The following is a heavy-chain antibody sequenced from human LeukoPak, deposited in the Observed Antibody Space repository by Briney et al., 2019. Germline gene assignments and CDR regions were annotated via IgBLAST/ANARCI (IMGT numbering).Heavy chain of an antibody. D-gene: IGHD1-26*01. V-gene: IGHV1-2*02. CDR2: INPNSGGT. CDR1: GYTFTVYY. J-gene: IGHJ5*02. Sequence: ASVTVSFKASGYTFTVYYMHWVRQAPGQGLEWMGWINPNSGGTNYAQKFQGRVTMTRDTSISTAYMELSRLRSDDTAVYYCARVGIVGASVLGWFDPWGQGTLVTVSS. CDR3: ARVGIVGASVLGWFDP.